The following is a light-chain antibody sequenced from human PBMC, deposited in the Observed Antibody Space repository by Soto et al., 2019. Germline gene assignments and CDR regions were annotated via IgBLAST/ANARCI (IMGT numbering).Light chain of an antibody. CDR1: QGISSY. Sequence: AIRMTQSPSSFSASTGDRVTITCRASQGISSYLAWYQQKPGKAPKLLIYAASTLQSGVPSRFSGSGSETDFTLTISCLQSEDFSTYYCQQYYSYPLFGPGTKVDIK. J-gene: IGKJ3*01. V-gene: IGKV1-8*01. CDR2: AAS. CDR3: QQYYSYPL.